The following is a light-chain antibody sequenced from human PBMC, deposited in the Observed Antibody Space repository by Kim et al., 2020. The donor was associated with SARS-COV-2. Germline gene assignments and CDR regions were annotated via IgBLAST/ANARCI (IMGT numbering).Light chain of an antibody. J-gene: IGKJ1*01. CDR3: QQYGSSPWT. Sequence: EIVLTQSPGTLSLSPGERATLSCRASQSVSSSYLAWYQQKPGQAPRLLIYGASSRATGIPDRFSGSGSGTEFTLTISRLEPEDFAVYYCQQYGSSPWTFGQGTNVDIK. CDR2: GAS. V-gene: IGKV3-20*01. CDR1: QSVSSSY.